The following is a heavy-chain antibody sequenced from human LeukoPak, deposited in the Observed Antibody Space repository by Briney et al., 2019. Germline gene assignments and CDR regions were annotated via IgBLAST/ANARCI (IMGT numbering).Heavy chain of an antibody. J-gene: IGHJ6*03. CDR2: IIPIFGTA. D-gene: IGHD5-12*01. V-gene: IGHV1-69*05. Sequence: ASVKVSCKASGGTFSSHAISWVRQAPGQGLEWMGGIIPIFGTANYAQKFQGRVTITTDESTSTAYMELSSLRSEDTAVYYCARGQLSYDASYYYYYYMDVWGKGTTVTVSS. CDR1: GGTFSSHA. CDR3: ARGQLSYDASYYYYYYMDV.